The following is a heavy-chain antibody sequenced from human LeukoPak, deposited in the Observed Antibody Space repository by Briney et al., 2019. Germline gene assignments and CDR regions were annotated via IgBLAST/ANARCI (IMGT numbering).Heavy chain of an antibody. J-gene: IGHJ3*02. V-gene: IGHV3-53*01. CDR1: GFTVSSNY. CDR2: IYSGGST. CDR3: ARVAVSKENSDAFDI. D-gene: IGHD6-19*01. Sequence: GGSLRLSCAASGFTVSSNYMSWVRQAPGKGLEWVSVIYSGGSTYYADSVKGRFTISRDNSKNTLYLQMNSLRAEDTAVYYCARVAVSKENSDAFDIWGQGTMVTVSS.